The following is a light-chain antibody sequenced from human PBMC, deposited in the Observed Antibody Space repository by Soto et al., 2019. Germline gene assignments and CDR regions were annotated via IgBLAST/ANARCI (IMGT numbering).Light chain of an antibody. V-gene: IGLV2-14*01. CDR2: EVS. CDR1: SSDVGGYNY. Sequence: QSVLAQPASVSGSPGQSITISCTGTSSDVGGYNYVSWYQQHPGKAPKLMIYEVSNRPSGVSNRFSGSKSGNTASLTISGLQAEDEADYYCSSYTSRSNYVFGTATKSPS. J-gene: IGLJ1*01. CDR3: SSYTSRSNYV.